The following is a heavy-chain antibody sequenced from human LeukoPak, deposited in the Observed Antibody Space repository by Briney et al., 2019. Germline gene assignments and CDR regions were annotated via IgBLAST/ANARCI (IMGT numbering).Heavy chain of an antibody. Sequence: GSVKVSCKASGYTFIGSYMHWVRQAPGQGLEWMGWIDPNSGGTNYAQKFHGRVTMTRDTSISTAYMELSRLRSDDTAVYYCAKSGYDSRDYYYYNYMDVWGKGTTVTVSS. V-gene: IGHV1-2*02. J-gene: IGHJ6*03. CDR3: AKSGYDSRDYYYYNYMDV. CDR2: IDPNSGGT. CDR1: GYTFIGSY. D-gene: IGHD5-12*01.